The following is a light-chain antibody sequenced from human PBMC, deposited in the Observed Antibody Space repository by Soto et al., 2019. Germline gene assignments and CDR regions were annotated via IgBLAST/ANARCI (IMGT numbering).Light chain of an antibody. CDR3: QQYDRLPWT. CDR2: DAS. J-gene: IGKJ1*01. CDR1: QDVSHF. Sequence: DVQMTQSPSSLSASIGDRVTITCQARQDVSHFLNWFQQKPRKAPKLLIYDASSLETGVPSRFSGRGSGTRFTFTITSLQPEDIATYYCQQYDRLPWTFGQGTKVEI. V-gene: IGKV1-33*01.